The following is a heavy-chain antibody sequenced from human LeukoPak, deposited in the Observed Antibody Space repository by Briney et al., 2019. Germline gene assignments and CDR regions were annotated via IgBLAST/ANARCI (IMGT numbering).Heavy chain of an antibody. CDR1: GFTFSSYS. D-gene: IGHD1-26*01. Sequence: GGSLRLSCAASGFTFSSYSMNWVRQAPGKGLEWVSAISGSGGSTYYADSVKGRFTISRDNSKNTLYLQMNSLRAEDTAVYYCAKQWELATNDFDYWGQGTLVTVSS. CDR2: ISGSGGST. CDR3: AKQWELATNDFDY. J-gene: IGHJ4*02. V-gene: IGHV3-23*01.